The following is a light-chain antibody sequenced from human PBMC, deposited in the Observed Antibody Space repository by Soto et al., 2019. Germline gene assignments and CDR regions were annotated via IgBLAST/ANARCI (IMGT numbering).Light chain of an antibody. CDR2: SNN. CDR1: SSNIGSNT. J-gene: IGLJ2*01. V-gene: IGLV1-44*01. Sequence: QSVLTQPPSASGTPGQRVTISCSGSSSNIGSNTVNWYQQFPGTAPKLLIFSNNQRPSGVPDRFSGSKSGTSASLAISGLQSEDEADYYCAAWDDSLNGYVVFGGGTQLTVL. CDR3: AAWDDSLNGYVV.